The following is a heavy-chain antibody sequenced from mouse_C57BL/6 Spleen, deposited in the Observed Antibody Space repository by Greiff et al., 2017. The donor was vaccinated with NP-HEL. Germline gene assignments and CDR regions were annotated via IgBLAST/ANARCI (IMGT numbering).Heavy chain of an antibody. J-gene: IGHJ4*01. D-gene: IGHD1-1*01. Sequence: EVKLMESGGGLVKPGGSLKLSCAASGFTFSDYGMHWVRQAPEKGLSWVAYLSSGSSSLYYAAPVKGRFTISRDNAKNTLFLQMTSLRSEDTAMYYCARGGYHYGGYYAMDYWGKGTSVTVSS. CDR2: LSSGSSSL. CDR1: GFTFSDYG. V-gene: IGHV5-17*01. CDR3: ARGGYHYGGYYAMDY.